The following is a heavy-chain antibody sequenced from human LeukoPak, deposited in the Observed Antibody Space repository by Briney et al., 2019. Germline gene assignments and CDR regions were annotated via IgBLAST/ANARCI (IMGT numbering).Heavy chain of an antibody. Sequence: PGGSLRLSCAASGFTFSSYAMSWVRQAPGKGLEWVSVIYSGGSTYYADSVKGRFTISRDNSKNTLYLQMNSLRAEDTAVYYCARGGNWNPPKGYYYYYMDVWGKGTTVTVSS. V-gene: IGHV3-53*01. CDR3: ARGGNWNPPKGYYYYYMDV. J-gene: IGHJ6*03. CDR2: IYSGGST. CDR1: GFTFSSYA. D-gene: IGHD1-20*01.